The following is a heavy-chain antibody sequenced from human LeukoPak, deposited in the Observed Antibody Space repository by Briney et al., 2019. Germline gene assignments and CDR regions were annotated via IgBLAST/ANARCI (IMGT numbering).Heavy chain of an antibody. CDR1: GGSISSGDYY. CDR3: ARLVAAAGQGWFDP. D-gene: IGHD6-13*01. V-gene: IGHV4-30-4*08. Sequence: SETLSLTCSVSGGSISSGDYYWNWIRQPPGKGLEWIGYMYYIGVTFYNPSLRSRVTISADTSKNQFSLKLTSVTAADTAVYYCARLVAAAGQGWFDPWGQGTLVTVSS. J-gene: IGHJ5*02. CDR2: MYYIGVT.